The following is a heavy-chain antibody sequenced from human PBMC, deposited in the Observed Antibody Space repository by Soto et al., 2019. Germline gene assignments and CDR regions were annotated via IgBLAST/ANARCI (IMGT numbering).Heavy chain of an antibody. CDR2: IWYDGSNK. CDR3: ARDWVALAATPNYPMDV. CDR1: GFTFRNYG. Sequence: GGSLRLSCVASGFTFRNYGMHWVRQAPGKGLEWVAVIWYDGSNKYYVDSVKGRFSISRDNSKETLYLQMNSLRAEDTAVYYCARDWVALAATPNYPMDVWGQGTTVTVSS. V-gene: IGHV3-33*01. J-gene: IGHJ6*02. D-gene: IGHD6-19*01.